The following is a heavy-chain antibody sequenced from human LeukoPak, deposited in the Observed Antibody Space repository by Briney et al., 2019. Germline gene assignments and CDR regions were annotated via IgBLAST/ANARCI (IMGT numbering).Heavy chain of an antibody. CDR2: ISWNSGSI. Sequence: QSGGSLRLSCAASGFTFDDYAMPWVRQAPGKGLEWVSGISWNSGSIGYADSVKGRFTISRDNAKNSLYLQMNSLRAEDTALYYCAKGYSSGWLAFDYWGQGTLVTVSS. J-gene: IGHJ4*02. CDR3: AKGYSSGWLAFDY. CDR1: GFTFDDYA. D-gene: IGHD6-19*01. V-gene: IGHV3-9*01.